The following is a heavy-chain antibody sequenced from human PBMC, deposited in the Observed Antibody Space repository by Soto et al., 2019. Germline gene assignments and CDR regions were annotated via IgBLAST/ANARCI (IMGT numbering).Heavy chain of an antibody. J-gene: IGHJ5*02. V-gene: IGHV4-59*01. CDR3: ARDRIALAGTYLEP. CDR2: IYYSGST. D-gene: IGHD6-19*01. Sequence: QVQLQESGPGLVKPSETLSLTCTVSGGSISSYYWSWIRQPPGQGLEWIGYIYYSGSTNYNPSLKSRVTLSVDTSKNQFSLQLSSVTAADTAVYYCARDRIALAGTYLEPWGQGTLVTVSS. CDR1: GGSISSYY.